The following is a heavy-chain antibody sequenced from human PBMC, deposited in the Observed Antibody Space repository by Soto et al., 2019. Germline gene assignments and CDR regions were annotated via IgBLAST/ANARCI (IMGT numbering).Heavy chain of an antibody. CDR1: GDSISRYGFY. V-gene: IGHV4-31*03. D-gene: IGHD3-10*01. CDR3: ATRGITLYHFDS. CDR2: ISYIGNP. J-gene: IGHJ4*02. Sequence: QVQLQESGPGLVKPSQTLSLTCSVSGDSISRYGFYWSWIRQRPGKGLEWIGYISYIGNPYFTPSLRSRATISIDTSKNQFSLRLSSVTAADTAVYYCATRGITLYHFDSWGQGTLVTVSS.